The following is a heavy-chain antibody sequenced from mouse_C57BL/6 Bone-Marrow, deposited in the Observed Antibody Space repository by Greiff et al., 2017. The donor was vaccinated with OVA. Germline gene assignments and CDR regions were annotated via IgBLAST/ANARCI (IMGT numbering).Heavy chain of an antibody. CDR2: IYPGDGDT. CDR3: ARYTTVEATPGAY. D-gene: IGHD1-1*01. J-gene: IGHJ3*01. CDR1: GYAFSSSW. V-gene: IGHV1-82*01. Sequence: VQLQQSGPELVKPGASVKISCKASGYAFSSSWMNWVKQRPGKGLEWIGRIYPGDGDTNYNGKFKGKATLTADKSSSTAYMQLSSLTSEDSAVYFCARYTTVEATPGAYWGQGTLVTVSA.